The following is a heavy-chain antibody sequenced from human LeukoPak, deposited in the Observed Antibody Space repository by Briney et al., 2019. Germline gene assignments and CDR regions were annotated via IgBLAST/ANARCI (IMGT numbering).Heavy chain of an antibody. CDR2: ISHSGST. J-gene: IGHJ4*02. Sequence: KASETLSLTCAVYGGSFSGYYWSWIRQPPGKGLEWIGEISHSGSTNYNPSLKSRVTISVDTSKNQFSLKLSSVTAADTAVYYCARGWFGESPYYFDYWGQGTLVTVSS. V-gene: IGHV4-34*01. D-gene: IGHD3-10*01. CDR3: ARGWFGESPYYFDY. CDR1: GGSFSGYY.